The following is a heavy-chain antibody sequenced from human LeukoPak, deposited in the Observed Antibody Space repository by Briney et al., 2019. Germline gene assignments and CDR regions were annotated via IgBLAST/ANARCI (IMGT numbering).Heavy chain of an antibody. V-gene: IGHV3-7*05. Sequence: PGGSLRLSCAASGFTFGNYWMSWVRQAPGKGLEWVANIKQDGSEEYYADSVKGQFTISRDNAKNSLYLQMNSLRAEDTAVYYCARERPVPDFYYGMDVWGQGTTVTVSS. CDR1: GFTFGNYW. CDR3: ARERPVPDFYYGMDV. CDR2: IKQDGSEE. J-gene: IGHJ6*02. D-gene: IGHD3-3*01.